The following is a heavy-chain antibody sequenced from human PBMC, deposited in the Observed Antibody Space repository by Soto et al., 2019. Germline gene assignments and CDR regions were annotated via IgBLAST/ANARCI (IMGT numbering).Heavy chain of an antibody. V-gene: IGHV1-8*01. Sequence: QVQLVQSGAEVKKPGASVKVSCTASGYTFTSYDIKWVRQATGQGLEWMGWMNPSTGSTGFAQKFQGRVTMISNTSISTAYLELSSLTSEDTAVYYCARGRLVAGTVDYWGQGTLVTVSS. CDR1: GYTFTSYD. J-gene: IGHJ4*02. CDR3: ARGRLVAGTVDY. CDR2: MNPSTGST. D-gene: IGHD6-19*01.